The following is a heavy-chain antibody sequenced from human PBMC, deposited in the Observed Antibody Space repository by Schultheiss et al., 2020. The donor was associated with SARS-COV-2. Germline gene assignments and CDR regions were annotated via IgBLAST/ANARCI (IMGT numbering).Heavy chain of an antibody. D-gene: IGHD1-1*01. Sequence: GGSLRLSCAASGFTFSDYYMSWIRQAPGKGLEWVGRIRSKANSYATAYAASVKGRFTISRDDSKNTAYLQMNSLKTEDTAVYYCTRLQRLGMDVWGQGTTVTVSS. CDR2: IRSKANSYAT. CDR1: GFTFSDYY. J-gene: IGHJ6*02. V-gene: IGHV3-73*01. CDR3: TRLQRLGMDV.